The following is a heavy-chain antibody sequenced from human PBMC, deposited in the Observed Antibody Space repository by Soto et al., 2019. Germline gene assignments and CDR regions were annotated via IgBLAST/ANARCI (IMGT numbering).Heavy chain of an antibody. V-gene: IGHV2-5*01. D-gene: IGHD3-3*01. Sequence: QITLKESGPTLVKPTQTLTLTCTFSGFSLSTSGVGVGWIRQPPGKALAWLALIYWNDDKRYSPSLTSRLTISKANSKNQVVPTMTNMDPVDTATYYCAHRRKAVGGGVRFLEWLVVMDVWGQGTTVTVSS. CDR2: IYWNDDK. CDR1: GFSLSTSGVG. CDR3: AHRRKAVGGGVRFLEWLVVMDV. J-gene: IGHJ6*02.